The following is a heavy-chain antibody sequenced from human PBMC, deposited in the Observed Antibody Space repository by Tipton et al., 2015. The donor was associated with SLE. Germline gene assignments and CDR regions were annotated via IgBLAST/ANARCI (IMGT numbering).Heavy chain of an antibody. D-gene: IGHD6-19*01. V-gene: IGHV4-59*12. CDR3: ARSGYSSGWYRGRFDI. CDR1: GASISSYY. Sequence: TLSLTCTVSGASISSYYWSWIRQPPGKGLEWIGYIYYSGSTIHNPSLKSRVTISVDTSKNQFFLRLRSVTAADTAVYYCARSGYSSGWYRGRFDIWGQGTMVTVSS. J-gene: IGHJ3*02. CDR2: IYYSGST.